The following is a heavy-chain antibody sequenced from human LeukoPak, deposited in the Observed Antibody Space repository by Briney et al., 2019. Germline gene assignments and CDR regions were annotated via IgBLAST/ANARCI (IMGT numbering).Heavy chain of an antibody. CDR1: GFTFSSFS. CDR3: ARNKKGDRYTYGHDY. V-gene: IGHV3-48*04. D-gene: IGHD5-18*01. CDR2: ISSSSSTI. Sequence: GGSLRLSGAASGFTFSSFSMNWVGQAPGKGLEGVSYISSSSSTIQYADSVKGRFTIARDNAKNSLYLQMNSLRAEDTAVYYCARNKKGDRYTYGHDYWGQGTLVTVSS. J-gene: IGHJ4*02.